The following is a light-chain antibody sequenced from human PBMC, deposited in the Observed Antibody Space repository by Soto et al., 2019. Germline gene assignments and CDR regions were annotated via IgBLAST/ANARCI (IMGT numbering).Light chain of an antibody. V-gene: IGLV2-14*03. CDR1: RTDVDGYDY. J-gene: IGLJ1*01. CDR2: DVY. Sequence: QSALTQPASVSGSPGQSIAISCTGVRTDVDGYDYVSWYQQHPGQAPQLIIYDVYNRPSGVSHRLSGSKSGDKAFLTISRLQEEDQADYYCPSYTSHPPFYVFGTWTKVTLL. CDR3: PSYTSHPPFYV.